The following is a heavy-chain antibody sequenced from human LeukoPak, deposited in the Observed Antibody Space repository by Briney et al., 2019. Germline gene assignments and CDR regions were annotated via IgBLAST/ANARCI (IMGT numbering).Heavy chain of an antibody. CDR1: GGSISSSSGY. J-gene: IGHJ3*02. D-gene: IGHD5-18*01. Sequence: SETLSLTCTVSGGSISSSSGYWGWIRQPPGKGLEWIGSIYNSGNTYYNPSLKSRVTISVDTSKNHFSLKLDSVTAADTAVYYCARAIQLWYDAFDIWGQGTMVTVSS. CDR2: IYNSGNT. CDR3: ARAIQLWYDAFDI. V-gene: IGHV4-39*07.